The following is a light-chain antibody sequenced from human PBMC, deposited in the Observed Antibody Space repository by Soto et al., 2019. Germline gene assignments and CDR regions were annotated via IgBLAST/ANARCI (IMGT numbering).Light chain of an antibody. J-gene: IGKJ1*01. CDR1: QSVSSSY. CDR2: GAS. CDR3: QQDGSSPWT. V-gene: IGKV3-20*01. Sequence: EIVLTQSPGTLSLSPGERATLSCRASQSVSSSYLAWYQQKPGQAPRLLIYGASSRATGIPDRFSGSGSGTAFTLTIVRLEPADFAVHSCQQDGSSPWTFGQGTKVEIK.